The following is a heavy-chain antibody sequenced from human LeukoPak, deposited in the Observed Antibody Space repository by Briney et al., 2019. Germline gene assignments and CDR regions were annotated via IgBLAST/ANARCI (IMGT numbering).Heavy chain of an antibody. D-gene: IGHD2-2*01. V-gene: IGHV1-18*01. J-gene: IGHJ5*02. Sequence: ASVKVSCKASGYTFTSYGISWVRQAPGQGLEWMGWISAYNGNTNYAQKLQGRVTMTTDTSTSTAYMELRSLRSYDTAVYYRARNLVGGVTAAIMRAQVNWFDPWGQGTLVTVSS. CDR2: ISAYNGNT. CDR1: GYTFTSYG. CDR3: ARNLVGGVTAAIMRAQVNWFDP.